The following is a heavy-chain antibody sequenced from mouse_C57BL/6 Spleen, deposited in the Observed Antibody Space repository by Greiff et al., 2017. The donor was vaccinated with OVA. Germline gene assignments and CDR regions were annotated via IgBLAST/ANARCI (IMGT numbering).Heavy chain of an antibody. CDR2: IWSGGST. CDR3: ARNRGGIYYYGSSYWYFDV. D-gene: IGHD1-1*01. Sequence: VQLQHSGPGLVQPSQRLSITCTVSGFSLTSYGVHWVRQSPGKGLEWLGVIWSGGSTDYNAAFISRLSISKDNSKSQVFFKMNSLQADDTAIYYCARNRGGIYYYGSSYWYFDVWGTGTTVTVSS. V-gene: IGHV2-2*01. CDR1: GFSLTSYG. J-gene: IGHJ1*03.